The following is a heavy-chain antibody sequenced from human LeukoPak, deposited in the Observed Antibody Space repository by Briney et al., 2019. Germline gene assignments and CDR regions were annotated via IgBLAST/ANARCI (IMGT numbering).Heavy chain of an antibody. CDR2: ISGSGGST. V-gene: IGHV3-23*01. J-gene: IGHJ1*01. Sequence: PGGSLRLSCAASGFTFSSYAMSWVRQAPGKGLEWVSAISGSGGSTYYADSVKGRFTISRDNSKNTLYLQMNSLRAEDTAVYYCAKDLYDSSGYPEYFQHWGQGTLVTVSS. D-gene: IGHD3-22*01. CDR1: GFTFSSYA. CDR3: AKDLYDSSGYPEYFQH.